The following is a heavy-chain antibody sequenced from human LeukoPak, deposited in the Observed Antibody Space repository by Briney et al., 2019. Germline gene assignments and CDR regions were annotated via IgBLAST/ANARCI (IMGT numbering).Heavy chain of an antibody. CDR2: ISSSGSTI. V-gene: IGHV3-11*01. CDR1: GFTFSDYY. Sequence: PGGSLRLSCAASGFTFSDYYMSWIRQAPGKGLEWVSYISSSGSTIYYADSVKGRFTISRDNAKNSLYLQMNSLRAEDTAAYYCARVPVTIFGVVIWGSPYGMDVWGQGTTVTVSS. J-gene: IGHJ6*02. D-gene: IGHD3-3*01. CDR3: ARVPVTIFGVVIWGSPYGMDV.